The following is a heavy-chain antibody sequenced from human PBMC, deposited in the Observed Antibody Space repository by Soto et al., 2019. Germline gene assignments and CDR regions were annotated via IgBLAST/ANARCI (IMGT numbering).Heavy chain of an antibody. CDR1: GFIVTNNY. Sequence: EVQVVESGGDLVQPGGSLRLSCAASGFIVTNNYMSWVRQAPGKGLEWVSVLYSGGSTYYADSVKGRFTISRDNSKNTLYLQMNSLRVEDTAVYYCARNSGPKAFFDYWGQGTLVTDSS. CDR3: ARNSGPKAFFDY. D-gene: IGHD5-12*01. V-gene: IGHV3-66*01. J-gene: IGHJ4*02. CDR2: LYSGGST.